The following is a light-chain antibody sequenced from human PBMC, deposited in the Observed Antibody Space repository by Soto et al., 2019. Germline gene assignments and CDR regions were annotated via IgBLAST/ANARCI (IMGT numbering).Light chain of an antibody. Sequence: EIVLTQSPATLSLSPGERATLSCRASQSVNNYLAWYQQKPGQAPRLLIYDASSRATDIPARFSGSGSGTDFTLTISSLEHEDFATYYCHQRSNWPLTFGGGTKVDIK. CDR3: HQRSNWPLT. J-gene: IGKJ4*01. CDR1: QSVNNY. V-gene: IGKV3-11*01. CDR2: DAS.